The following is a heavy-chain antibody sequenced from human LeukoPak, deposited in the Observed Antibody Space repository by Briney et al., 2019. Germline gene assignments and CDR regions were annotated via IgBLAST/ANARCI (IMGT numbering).Heavy chain of an antibody. V-gene: IGHV3-23*01. CDR3: AKRGETTVKEGFDY. CDR2: ISGSRGST. J-gene: IGHJ4*02. Sequence: PGGSLRLSCAASGFTFSNYAMSWVRQAPGKGLEWVSAISGSRGSTYYADSVEGRFTISRDNSKNTLFLQMNSLRAEDTAVYYCAKRGETTVKEGFDYWGQGTLVTVSS. CDR1: GFTFSNYA. D-gene: IGHD4-17*01.